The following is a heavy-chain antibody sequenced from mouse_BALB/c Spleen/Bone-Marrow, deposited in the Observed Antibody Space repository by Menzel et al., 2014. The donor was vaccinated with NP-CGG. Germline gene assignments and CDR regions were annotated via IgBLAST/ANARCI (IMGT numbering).Heavy chain of an antibody. CDR1: GYNFTSYW. J-gene: IGHJ2*01. Sequence: QVQLQQSGAELVKPGTSVKLSCKASGYNFTSYWINWVKLRPGQGLEWIGDIYPGSGSTNYNEKFKSKATLTVDTSSSTAYMQPSSLASEDSALYYCARGAWANWDYFDYWGQGTTLTVSS. D-gene: IGHD4-1*01. CDR2: IYPGSGST. CDR3: ARGAWANWDYFDY. V-gene: IGHV1-55*01.